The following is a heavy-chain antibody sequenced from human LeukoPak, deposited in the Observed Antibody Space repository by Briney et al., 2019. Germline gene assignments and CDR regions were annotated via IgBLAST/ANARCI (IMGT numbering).Heavy chain of an antibody. CDR1: GLTFSSYW. CDR2: IKQDGSEK. J-gene: IGHJ3*02. D-gene: IGHD7-27*01. V-gene: IGHV3-7*01. CDR3: ARVGTEYGGAFDI. Sequence: GGSLRLSCAASGLTFSSYWMSWVRQAPGKGLEWVANIKQDGSEKYYVDSVKGRFTISRDNAKNSLYLQMNSLRAEDTAVYYCARVGTEYGGAFDIWGQGTMVTVSS.